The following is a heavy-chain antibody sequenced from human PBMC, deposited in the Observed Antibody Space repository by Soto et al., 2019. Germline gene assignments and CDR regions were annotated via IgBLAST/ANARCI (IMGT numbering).Heavy chain of an antibody. D-gene: IGHD3-9*01. J-gene: IGHJ4*02. CDR3: ARTTFYDIFTAYYSLFDY. CDR1: GGSINSGRFY. CDR2: ISDSGSS. Sequence: QVQLQESGPGLVKPSQTLTLTCTVSGGSINSGRFYWSWIRQHPGKGLEWIGHISDSGSSYYNPSLERRVTISVATSKNQFSLKLSAVTAADTAVYFCARTTFYDIFTAYYSLFDYWGQGTMVTVSS. V-gene: IGHV4-31*03.